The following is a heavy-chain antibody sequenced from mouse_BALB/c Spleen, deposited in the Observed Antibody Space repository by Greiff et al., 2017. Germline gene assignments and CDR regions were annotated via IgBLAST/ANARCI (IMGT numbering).Heavy chain of an antibody. Sequence: EVKLVESGGGLVQPGGSRKLSCAASGFTFSSFGMHWVRQAPEKGLEWVAYISSGSSTIYYADTVKGRFTISRDNPKNTLFLQMTSLRSEDTAMYYCARSGNYFAYWGQGTLVTVSA. CDR3: ARSGNYFAY. D-gene: IGHD2-1*01. J-gene: IGHJ3*01. V-gene: IGHV5-17*02. CDR2: ISSGSSTI. CDR1: GFTFSSFG.